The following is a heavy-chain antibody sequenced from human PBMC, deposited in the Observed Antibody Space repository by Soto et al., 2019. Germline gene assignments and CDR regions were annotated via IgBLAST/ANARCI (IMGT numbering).Heavy chain of an antibody. J-gene: IGHJ4*02. V-gene: IGHV4-59*01. CDR2: VYNSGST. Sequence: SETLSLTRSVSCGSISSNYWTSLMQPPGKGLEWIGCVYNSGSTNYSPSLKSQVTISEDTPKSQFSLKVNSRTAADTAIYYCARYRREAVAGYTLDKWGQGILVTVS. D-gene: IGHD6-13*01. CDR1: CGSISSNY. CDR3: ARYRREAVAGYTLDK.